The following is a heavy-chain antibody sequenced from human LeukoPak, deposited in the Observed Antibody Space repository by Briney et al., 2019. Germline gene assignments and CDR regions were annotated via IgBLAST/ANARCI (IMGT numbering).Heavy chain of an antibody. V-gene: IGHV4-39*01. J-gene: IGHJ3*02. CDR1: GGSISSSSYY. Sequence: SETLSLTCTVSGGSISSSSYYWGWIRQPPGKGLEWIGSIYYSGSTYYNPSLKSRVTISVDTSKNQFSLKLSSVTAAGTAVYYCARLDRSGWPPNAFGIWGQGTMVTVSS. CDR2: IYYSGST. D-gene: IGHD6-19*01. CDR3: ARLDRSGWPPNAFGI.